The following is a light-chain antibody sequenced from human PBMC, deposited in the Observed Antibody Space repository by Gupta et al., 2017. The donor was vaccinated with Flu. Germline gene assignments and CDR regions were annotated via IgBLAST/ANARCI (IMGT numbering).Light chain of an antibody. V-gene: IGKV1-39*01. CDR3: QQRDETPNT. J-gene: IGKJ2*01. CDR1: QSISTY. Sequence: DIQLTQSPSSLSASVGDSVTITCRASQSISTYLNWYQQKPGKPPKLLIYAASGLQSGVPSRFSGDGSGTDFSLIIRNLQPEDFATYYCQQRDETPNTFGQGTKLEIK. CDR2: AAS.